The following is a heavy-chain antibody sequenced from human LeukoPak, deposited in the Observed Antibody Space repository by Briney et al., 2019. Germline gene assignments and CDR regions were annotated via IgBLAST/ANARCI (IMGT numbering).Heavy chain of an antibody. CDR3: ARDTGSGYSSGWYNKDYYYYYMDV. Sequence: PSETLSLTCAVYGGSFSGYYWSWIRQPPGKGLEWIGEINHSGSTNYNPSLKSRVTISVDTSKNQFSLKLSSVTAADTAVYYCARDTGSGYSSGWYNKDYYYYYMDVRGKGTTVTVSS. CDR2: INHSGST. CDR1: GGSFSGYY. D-gene: IGHD6-19*01. V-gene: IGHV4-34*01. J-gene: IGHJ6*03.